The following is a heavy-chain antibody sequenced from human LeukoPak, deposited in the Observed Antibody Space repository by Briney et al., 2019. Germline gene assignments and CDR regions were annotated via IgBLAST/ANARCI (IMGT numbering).Heavy chain of an antibody. V-gene: IGHV3-23*01. CDR1: GFTFSSYW. CDR2: ISGSGGST. CDR3: AKDVGYYDFG. D-gene: IGHD3-3*01. Sequence: PGGSLRLSCAASGFTFSSYWMHWVRQAPGKGLEWVSAISGSGGSTYYADSVKGRFTISRDNSKNTLYLQMNSLRAEDTAVYYCAKDVGYYDFGWGQGTLVTVSS. J-gene: IGHJ4*02.